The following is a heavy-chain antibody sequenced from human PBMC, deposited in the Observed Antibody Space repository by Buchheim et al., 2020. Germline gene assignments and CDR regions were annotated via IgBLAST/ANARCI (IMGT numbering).Heavy chain of an antibody. J-gene: IGHJ4*02. CDR3: ARGGWTNGYS. D-gene: IGHD5-24*01. CDR2: IYHSGNT. Sequence: QLHLQESGSGLVKPSQTLSLTCTVSGDSISRDQYSWGWIRQPPGKGLEWIGYIYHSGNTYYNSSLRSRVAISVDSPSNQFSLNLTSVTAADTAVYYCARGGWTNGYSWGQGIL. CDR1: GDSISRDQYS. V-gene: IGHV4-30-2*01.